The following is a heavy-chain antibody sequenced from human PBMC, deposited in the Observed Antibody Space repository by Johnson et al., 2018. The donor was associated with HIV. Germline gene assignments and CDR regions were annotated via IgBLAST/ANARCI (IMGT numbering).Heavy chain of an antibody. D-gene: IGHD5-18*01. V-gene: IGHV3-30-3*01. CDR2: ISYDGSNK. CDR1: GFTFSSYA. J-gene: IGHJ3*02. CDR3: ARDREDPSDSYGAFDI. Sequence: QVQLVESGGGVVQPGGSLRLSCAASGFTFSSYAMHWVRQAPGKGLEWVAVISYDGSNKYYADSVKGRFTISRDNSKNTLYLQMNSLRAEDTAVYYCARDREDPSDSYGAFDIWGQGTMVTVSS.